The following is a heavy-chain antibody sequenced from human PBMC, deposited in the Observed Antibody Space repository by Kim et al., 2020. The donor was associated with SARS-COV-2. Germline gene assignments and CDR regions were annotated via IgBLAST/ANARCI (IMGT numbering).Heavy chain of an antibody. D-gene: IGHD3-9*01. CDR3: TREIRYFDWLFRSDYYYYGMDV. Sequence: GGSLRLSCTASGFTFGDYAMSWVRQAPGKGLEWVGFIRSNAYGGTPEYSASVKGRFTISREHSKSIAYLQMKSMKTEDTAVYYCTREIRYFDWLFRSDYYYYGMDVWGQGTTVTVSS. J-gene: IGHJ6*01. CDR2: IRSNAYGGTP. V-gene: IGHV3-49*04. CDR1: GFTFGDYA.